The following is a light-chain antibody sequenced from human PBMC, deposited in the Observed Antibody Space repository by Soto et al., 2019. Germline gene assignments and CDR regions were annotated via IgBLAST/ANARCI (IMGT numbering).Light chain of an antibody. V-gene: IGKV2-30*01. CDR3: LVGTNGVT. CDR2: KVS. Sequence: DVVVTQSPLSLPVTLGQAASIYCWSSQSLVYSDGNTYLSWFHQRTGQSPRRLIYKVSNRDPGVPDRFSGSGSGTDFTLRISRVEAEEVGVDYCLVGTNGVTFGQGTRLEIK. J-gene: IGKJ5*01. CDR1: QSLVYSDGNTY.